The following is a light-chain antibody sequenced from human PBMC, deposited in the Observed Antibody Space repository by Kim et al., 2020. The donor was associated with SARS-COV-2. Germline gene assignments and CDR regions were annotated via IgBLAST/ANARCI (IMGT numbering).Light chain of an antibody. Sequence: QSITSSCTGTSSDVGSSNHVSWYQQHPGKAPKLVIYEVSKWPSGVSSRFSASKSDNTASLTISGLQAEDEADYYCLSYTSRITFIFGTGTQVTVL. V-gene: IGLV2-23*02. CDR3: LSYTSRITFI. CDR2: EVS. J-gene: IGLJ1*01. CDR1: SSDVGSSNH.